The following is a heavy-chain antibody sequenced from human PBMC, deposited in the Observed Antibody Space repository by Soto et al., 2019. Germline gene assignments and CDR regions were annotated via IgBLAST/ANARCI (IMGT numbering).Heavy chain of an antibody. V-gene: IGHV4-4*07. J-gene: IGHJ5*01. Sequence: QVQLQESGPGLVKPSETLSLTCTVSGGSIGSSYWSWIGQPAGKGLEWIGRFYGSGSTNYNPSLKRRVTMSVDTSNNQFSLKLSSVTAADTAVYYCARWLGGFGDSWGPGTLVTVSS. D-gene: IGHD3-10*01. CDR1: GGSIGSSY. CDR3: ARWLGGFGDS. CDR2: FYGSGST.